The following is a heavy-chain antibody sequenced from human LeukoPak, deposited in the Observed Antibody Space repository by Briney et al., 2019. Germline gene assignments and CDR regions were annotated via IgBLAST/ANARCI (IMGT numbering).Heavy chain of an antibody. CDR3: ARVSGDYVWGSYRYLDY. J-gene: IGHJ4*02. D-gene: IGHD3-16*02. CDR1: GFTFSSYW. CDR2: INGDGSST. V-gene: IGHV3-74*01. Sequence: GGSLRLSCAASGFTFSSYWMHWVRQAPGKGLVWVSRINGDGSSTSYADSVKGRFTISRDNAKNTLYLQMNSLRAEDTAVYYCARVSGDYVWGSYRYLDYWGQGTLVTVSS.